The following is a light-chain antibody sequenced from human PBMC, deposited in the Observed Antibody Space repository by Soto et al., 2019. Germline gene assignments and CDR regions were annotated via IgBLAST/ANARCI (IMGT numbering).Light chain of an antibody. CDR3: QQYGSSPTWT. CDR1: QSVSSY. V-gene: IGKV3-20*01. Sequence: EIVLTQSPGTLSLSPGERATLSCRSSQSVSSYLAWYQQKPGQAPRLLIYGASSRATGIPDRFSGSGSGTDFTLTISRLEPEDFAGYYCQQYGSSPTWTFGQGTKVEIK. CDR2: GAS. J-gene: IGKJ1*01.